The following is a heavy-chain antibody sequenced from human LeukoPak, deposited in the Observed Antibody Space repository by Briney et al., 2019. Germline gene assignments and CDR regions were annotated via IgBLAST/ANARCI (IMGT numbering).Heavy chain of an antibody. Sequence: GTVSXXXXXYSFXXXYMHWVRQXPGQGREWMGWINPHSGDTVYGKRLQGRVTMTRDSAITTTYMELPRLRSDDTAFYYCARWDGYSSSPHYWGQGSLVTVSS. J-gene: IGHJ4*02. D-gene: IGHD6-13*01. V-gene: IGHV1-2*02. CDR3: ARWDGYSSSPHY. CDR2: INPHSGDT. CDR1: XYSFXXXY.